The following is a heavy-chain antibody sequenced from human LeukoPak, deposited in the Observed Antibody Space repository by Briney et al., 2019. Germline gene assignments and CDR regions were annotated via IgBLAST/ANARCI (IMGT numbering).Heavy chain of an antibody. CDR1: GGSISSYY. CDR3: ARGPSSGSYVLYYFDY. D-gene: IGHD1-26*01. V-gene: IGHV4-59*12. CDR2: IYYSGST. Sequence: SETLSLTCTVSGGSISSYYWSWIRQPPGKGLEWIGYIYYSGSTNYNPSFKSRVTISVDTSKNQFSLKLSSVTAADTAVYYCARGPSSGSYVLYYFDYWGQGTLVTVSS. J-gene: IGHJ4*02.